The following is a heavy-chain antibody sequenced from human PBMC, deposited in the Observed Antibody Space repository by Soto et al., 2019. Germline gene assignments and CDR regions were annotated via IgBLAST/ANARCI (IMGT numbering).Heavy chain of an antibody. V-gene: IGHV1-46*03. CDR3: ARVYPSDTRYGYVGNNWFDP. D-gene: IGHD5-18*01. Sequence: ASVKVSCKASGYTFTSYYIHWVRQAPGQGLEWMGIINPSGGTTTYAQKFQGRVTMTRDTSTSTVYMELSSLRSEDTAVYYCARVYPSDTRYGYVGNNWFDPWGQGTLVTVSS. J-gene: IGHJ5*02. CDR1: GYTFTSYY. CDR2: INPSGGTT.